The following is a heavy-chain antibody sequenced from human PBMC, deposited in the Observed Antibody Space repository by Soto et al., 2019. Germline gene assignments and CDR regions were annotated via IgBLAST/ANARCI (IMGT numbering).Heavy chain of an antibody. J-gene: IGHJ6*02. V-gene: IGHV1-69*12. CDR2: IIPIFGTA. CDR1: GGTFSSYA. Sequence: QVQLVQSGAEVKKPGSSVKVSCKASGGTFSSYAISWVRQAPGQGLEWMGGIIPIFGTANYAQKFQGRVTIXXDXSXXTAYMELSSLRSEDTAVYYCARNFVAARYYYGMDVWGQGTTVTVSS. D-gene: IGHD6-6*01. CDR3: ARNFVAARYYYGMDV.